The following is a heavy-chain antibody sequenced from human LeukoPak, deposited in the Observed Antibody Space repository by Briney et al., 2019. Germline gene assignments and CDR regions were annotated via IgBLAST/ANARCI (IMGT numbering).Heavy chain of an antibody. Sequence: GGSLRLPCAASGFTFGPYAMNWVRLAPGKGLQWVAYISWDSTTIHYADSVRGRFTISRDNAKNSLYLQMNSLRVEDTAVYYCARDADGNTDYWGQGTLVTVSS. J-gene: IGHJ4*02. CDR1: GFTFGPYA. CDR2: ISWDSTTI. CDR3: ARDADGNTDY. V-gene: IGHV3-48*04.